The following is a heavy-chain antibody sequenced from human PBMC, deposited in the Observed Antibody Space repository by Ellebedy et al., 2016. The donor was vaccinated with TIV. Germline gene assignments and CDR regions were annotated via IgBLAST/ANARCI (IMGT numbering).Heavy chain of an antibody. CDR2: ISYDGSNK. V-gene: IGHV3-30*18. CDR3: AKDSQIFVVVPAATFDI. Sequence: GESLKISXAASGFTFSSYWMHWVRQAPGKGLEWVAVISYDGSNKYYADSVKGRFTISRDNSKNTLYLQMNSLRAEDTAVYYCAKDSQIFVVVPAATFDIWGQGTMVTVSS. D-gene: IGHD2-2*01. J-gene: IGHJ3*02. CDR1: GFTFSSYW.